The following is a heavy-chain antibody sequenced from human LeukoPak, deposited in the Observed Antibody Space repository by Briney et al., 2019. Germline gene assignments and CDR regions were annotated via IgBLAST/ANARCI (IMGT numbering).Heavy chain of an antibody. CDR2: IKQDGSEK. V-gene: IGHV3-7*01. Sequence: GGSLRLSCAASGFTFSSYWMSWVRQAPGKGLEWVANIKQDGSEKYYVDSVKGRFTISRDNAKNSLYLQMNSLRAEDTAVYYCARKSYPFYHYYYMDVWGKGTTVTVSS. J-gene: IGHJ6*03. CDR1: GFTFSSYW. CDR3: ARKSYPFYHYYYMDV. D-gene: IGHD3-16*01.